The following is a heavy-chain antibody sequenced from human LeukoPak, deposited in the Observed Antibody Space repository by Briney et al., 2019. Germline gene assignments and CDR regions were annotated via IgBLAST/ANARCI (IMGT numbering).Heavy chain of an antibody. D-gene: IGHD2-2*02. CDR3: AKDRGASCYNIFDY. CDR1: GFTFSSYA. J-gene: IGHJ4*02. V-gene: IGHV3-23*01. CDR2: ISGSGGSA. Sequence: PGGSRRLSCAAAGFTFSSYAMSWVRQAPGKGLEWVAGISGSGGSAYFADSVKGRLTISRDTSKNTLYLQMNSLRAEDTAVYYCAKDRGASCYNIFDYWGQGILVTVSS.